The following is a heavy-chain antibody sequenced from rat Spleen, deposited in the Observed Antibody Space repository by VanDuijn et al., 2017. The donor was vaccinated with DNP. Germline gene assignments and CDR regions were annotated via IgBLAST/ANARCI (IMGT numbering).Heavy chain of an antibody. CDR2: ISYSGSP. CDR3: ASTQYSGDVNWFAY. D-gene: IGHD1-1*01. CDR1: DYSITSNY. V-gene: IGHV3-1*01. J-gene: IGHJ3*01. Sequence: EMQLQGSGPGLVKPSQSLSLTCSVTDYSITSNYWGWIRKFPGNKMEWIGHISYSGSPTYNPSLKSRISITRDTSKNQFFLQVNSVTTEDTATYYCASTQYSGDVNWFAYWGPGTLVTVSS.